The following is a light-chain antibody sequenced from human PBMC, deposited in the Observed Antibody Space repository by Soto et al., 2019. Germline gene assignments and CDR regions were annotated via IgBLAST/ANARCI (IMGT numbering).Light chain of an antibody. CDR1: QSISGY. J-gene: IGKJ4*01. V-gene: IGKV1-39*01. CDR3: QQSYSTPLT. CDR2: AAS. Sequence: DIQMTQSPSSLSASVGDRVTITCRASQSISGYLNWYQQKPGKAPKLLIYAASSLQSGVPSRFSGSGSGTDFTLTISSLQPEDFATYYCQQSYSTPLTFGRGTKVDIK.